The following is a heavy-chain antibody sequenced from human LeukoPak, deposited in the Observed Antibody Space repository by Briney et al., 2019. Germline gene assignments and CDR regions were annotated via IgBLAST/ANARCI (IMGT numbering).Heavy chain of an antibody. CDR2: IVVGSDNT. CDR1: GFTFTSSA. V-gene: IGHV1-58*02. CDR3: AAFVGAASTRYSYNWFDP. J-gene: IGHJ5*02. Sequence: SVKVSCKASGFTFTSSAMQWVRQARGQRLEWIGWIVVGSDNTNYAQKFQERVTITRDMSTSTAYMELSSLRSEDTAVYYCAAFVGAASTRYSYNWFDPWGQGTLVTVSS. D-gene: IGHD1-26*01.